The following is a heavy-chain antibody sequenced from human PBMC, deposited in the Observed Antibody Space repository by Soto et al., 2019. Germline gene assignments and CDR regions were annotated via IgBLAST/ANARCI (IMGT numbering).Heavy chain of an antibody. V-gene: IGHV3-23*01. CDR1: GFTFSSYA. CDR3: AKDFETSQWLGPKYNWFDP. Sequence: GGSLRLSCAASGFTFSSYAMSWVRQAPGKGLEWVSAISGSGGSTYYADSVKGRFTISRDNSKNTLYLQMNSLRAEDTAVYYCAKDFETSQWLGPKYNWFDPWGQGTLVTVSS. D-gene: IGHD6-19*01. CDR2: ISGSGGST. J-gene: IGHJ5*02.